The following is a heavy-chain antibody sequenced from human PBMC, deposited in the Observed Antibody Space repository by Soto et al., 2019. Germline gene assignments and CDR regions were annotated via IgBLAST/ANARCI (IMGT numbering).Heavy chain of an antibody. Sequence: EVQLVESGGGLVKPGGSLRLSCAASGFTFSSYSMNWVRQAPGKGLEWVSSISSSSSYIYYADSVKGRFTISRDNAKNSLYLQMNSLRAEDTAVYYCVREGEYCSGGSCNFGWFDPWGQGTLVTVSS. CDR1: GFTFSSYS. J-gene: IGHJ5*02. CDR3: VREGEYCSGGSCNFGWFDP. D-gene: IGHD2-15*01. V-gene: IGHV3-21*01. CDR2: ISSSSSYI.